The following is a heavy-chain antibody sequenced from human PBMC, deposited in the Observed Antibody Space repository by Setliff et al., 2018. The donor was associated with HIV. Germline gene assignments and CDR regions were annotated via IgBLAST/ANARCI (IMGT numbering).Heavy chain of an antibody. Sequence: PGGSLRLSCAASGFTFSTHWMSWVRQAPGKGLEWVANIKEDGSETYYADSVKGRFTISRDDARNSLYLQMNNLRAEDTAVYYCARDSVRGASWYPGGFDVWGQGAMVTVS. CDR1: GFTFSTHW. D-gene: IGHD3-10*01. J-gene: IGHJ3*01. CDR2: IKEDGSET. CDR3: ARDSVRGASWYPGGFDV. V-gene: IGHV3-7*01.